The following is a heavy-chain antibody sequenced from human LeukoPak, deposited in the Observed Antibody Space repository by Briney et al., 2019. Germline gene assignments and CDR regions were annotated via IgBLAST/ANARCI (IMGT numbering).Heavy chain of an antibody. CDR2: ISSSSSYI. J-gene: IGHJ6*03. V-gene: IGHV3-21*01. CDR3: ARDKLLWFGPFYGYMDV. CDR1: GFTFSSYS. D-gene: IGHD3-10*01. Sequence: AGSLRLSCAASGFTFSSYSMNWFRQAPGKGLEWVSSISSSSSYIYYADSVKGRFTISRDNAKNSLYLQMNSLRAEDTAVYYCARDKLLWFGPFYGYMDVWGKGTTVTVSS.